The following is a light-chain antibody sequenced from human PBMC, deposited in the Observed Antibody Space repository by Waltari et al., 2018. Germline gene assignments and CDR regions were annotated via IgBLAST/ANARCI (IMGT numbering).Light chain of an antibody. J-gene: IGLJ2*01. CDR1: SSDVGSYNR. CDR3: SSYTSSSTVV. Sequence: QSALTQPPSVSGSPGQSVTISCTGTSSDVGSYNRVSWYQQPPGPAPKLIIYDVSSRPSGVPDRFSASKAGNTASLTISGLQAEDEADYYCSSYTSSSTVVFGGGTKLTVL. V-gene: IGLV2-18*02. CDR2: DVS.